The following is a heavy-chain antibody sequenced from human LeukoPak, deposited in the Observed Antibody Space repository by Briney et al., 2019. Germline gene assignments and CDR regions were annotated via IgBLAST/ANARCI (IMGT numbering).Heavy chain of an antibody. D-gene: IGHD3-10*01. J-gene: IGHJ4*02. CDR1: GYSISSGYY. V-gene: IGHV4-38-2*02. Sequence: SETLSLTCTVSGYSISSGYYWGWIRQPPGKGLEWIGSIYHSGSTYYNPSLKSRVTISVDTSKNQFSLKLSSVTAADTAVYYCARESRFGRTFDYWGQGALVTVSS. CDR2: IYHSGST. CDR3: ARESRFGRTFDY.